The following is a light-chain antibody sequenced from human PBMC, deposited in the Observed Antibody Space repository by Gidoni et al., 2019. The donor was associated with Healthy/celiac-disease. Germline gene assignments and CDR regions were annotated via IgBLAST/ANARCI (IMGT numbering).Light chain of an antibody. Sequence: QSALTPPAPVSGSPGQSITISCTGTSSDVCAYNYVSWYQQHPGNVPKLMIYEVSNRHSGVSNRFSCSKSGNTASLTISGLQAEDEADYYCTSYTSTSTVVFGGGTKLTVL. CDR2: EVS. CDR3: TSYTSTSTVV. J-gene: IGLJ2*01. V-gene: IGLV2-14*01. CDR1: SSDVCAYNY.